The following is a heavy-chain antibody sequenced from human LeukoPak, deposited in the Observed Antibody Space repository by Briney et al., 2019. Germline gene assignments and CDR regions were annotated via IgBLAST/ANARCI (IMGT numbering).Heavy chain of an antibody. D-gene: IGHD3-9*01. V-gene: IGHV4-59*01. CDR1: GGSINNYY. CDR3: ARVQESQIDYYFDY. J-gene: IGHJ4*02. CDR2: IYYTGGST. Sequence: SETLSLTCTVSGGSINNYYWSWIRQPPGKGLEWIAYIYYTGGSTNYNPSLKSRVTISVDTSKNQFSLKLSSVTAADTAMYYCARVQESQIDYYFDYWGQGALVTVSS.